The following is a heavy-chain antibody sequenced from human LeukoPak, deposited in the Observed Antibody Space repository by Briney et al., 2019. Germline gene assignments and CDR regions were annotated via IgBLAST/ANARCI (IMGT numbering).Heavy chain of an antibody. CDR2: INAGNGNT. V-gene: IGHV1-3*01. CDR3: AREGSFRGRFFDY. CDR1: GYTFTNYA. Sequence: GASVKVSCKASGYTFTNYAIHWVRQAPGQRLECMGWINAGNGNTEYSQKFQGRVTITRDTSAITAYMELSSLISEDTAVYYCAREGSFRGRFFDYWGQGTLVTVSS. J-gene: IGHJ4*02. D-gene: IGHD3-10*01.